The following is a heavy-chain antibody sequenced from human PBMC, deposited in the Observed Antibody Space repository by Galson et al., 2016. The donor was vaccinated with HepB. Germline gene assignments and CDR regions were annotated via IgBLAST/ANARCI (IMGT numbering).Heavy chain of an antibody. CDR1: GFGFRSYG. V-gene: IGHV3-30*18. CDR2: ISYDGTKT. J-gene: IGHJ4*02. Sequence: SLRLSCAASGFGFRSYGMHWVRQAPGKGLEWVAGISYDGTKTYYADSVKGRFTISRDNSKNTLYLQMNSLRAEDTAVYFCAKDAILGCGRDCYVDYWGQGTLVTVSS. D-gene: IGHD2-21*02. CDR3: AKDAILGCGRDCYVDY.